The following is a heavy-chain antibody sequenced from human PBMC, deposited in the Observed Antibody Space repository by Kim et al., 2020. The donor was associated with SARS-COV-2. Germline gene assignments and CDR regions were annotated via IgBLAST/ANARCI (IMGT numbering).Heavy chain of an antibody. CDR1: GFTFSSYA. D-gene: IGHD6-13*01. CDR2: ISGSGGST. Sequence: GGSLRLSCAASGFTFSSYAMSWVRQAPGKGLEWVSAISGSGGSTYYADSVKGRFTISRDNSKNTLYLQMNSLRAEDTAVYYCAKSLESSSSWYYFDYWGQGTLVTVSS. CDR3: AKSLESSSSWYYFDY. V-gene: IGHV3-23*01. J-gene: IGHJ4*02.